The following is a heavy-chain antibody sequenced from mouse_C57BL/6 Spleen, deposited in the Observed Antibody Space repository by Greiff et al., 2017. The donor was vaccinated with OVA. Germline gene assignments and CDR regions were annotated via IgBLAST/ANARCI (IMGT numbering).Heavy chain of an antibody. Sequence: EVQRVESGGGLVQPGGSLRLSCAASGFTFPDYYMSWVRQPPGKALAWLGFIRNKDNGYTTEYSASVKGRFTISRDNSQSILYLQMNALRAEYSATYYCARYTERNWFAYWGQGTLVTVSA. CDR3: ARYTERNWFAY. J-gene: IGHJ3*01. CDR1: GFTFPDYY. CDR2: IRNKDNGYTT. V-gene: IGHV7-3*01.